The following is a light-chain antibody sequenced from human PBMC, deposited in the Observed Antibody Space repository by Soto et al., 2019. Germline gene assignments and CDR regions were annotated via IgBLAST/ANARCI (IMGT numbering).Light chain of an antibody. V-gene: IGLV2-8*01. J-gene: IGLJ2*01. Sequence: QSALTQPPYASGSPGQSVTIACSGTSSDVGGYNYVSWYQQHPGKAPKLMIYEVSKRPSGVPDRFSGSKSGNTASLTVSGLQAEDEADYYCSSYAGSNNVVFGGATKLTV. CDR1: SSDVGGYNY. CDR3: SSYAGSNNVV. CDR2: EVS.